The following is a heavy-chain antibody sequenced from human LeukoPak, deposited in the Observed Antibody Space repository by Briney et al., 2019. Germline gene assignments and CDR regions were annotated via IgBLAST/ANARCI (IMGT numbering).Heavy chain of an antibody. V-gene: IGHV4-4*07. Sequence: PSETLSLICTVSGGSISSYYWSWIRQPAAKGLEWIGRIYTSGSTNYNPSLKSRVTMSVDTSKNQFSLRLSSVTAADTALYYCASGYYDSSGYYNYWGQGTLVTVSS. CDR1: GGSISSYY. J-gene: IGHJ4*02. CDR3: ASGYYDSSGYYNY. CDR2: IYTSGST. D-gene: IGHD3-22*01.